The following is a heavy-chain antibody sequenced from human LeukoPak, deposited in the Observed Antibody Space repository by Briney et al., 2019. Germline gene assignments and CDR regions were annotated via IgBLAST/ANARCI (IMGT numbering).Heavy chain of an antibody. CDR2: ISSNGGST. J-gene: IGHJ4*02. CDR3: ARSRFYGDYEDY. D-gene: IGHD4-17*01. Sequence: GGSLRLSCAASGFTFSSYAMRWVRQAPGKGLEYVSGISSNGGSTYYANSVKGRVTISRDSSKNTLYLQMGSLRAEDMAVYYCARSRFYGDYEDYWGQGTLVTVSS. CDR1: GFTFSSYA. V-gene: IGHV3-64*01.